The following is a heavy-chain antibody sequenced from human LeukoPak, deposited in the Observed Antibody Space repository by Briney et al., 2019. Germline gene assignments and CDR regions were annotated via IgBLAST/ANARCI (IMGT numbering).Heavy chain of an antibody. J-gene: IGHJ4*02. D-gene: IGHD6-13*01. CDR3: ARDVVAAAGTWDY. CDR2: IYTSGST. V-gene: IGHV4-4*07. Sequence: SETLSLTCTVSGDSISSFYWTSIRQPAEKGLEWIGSIYTSGSTNYNPSLKSRVTMSVDTSKNQFSLKLSSVTAADTAVYYCARDVVAAAGTWDYWGQGTLVTVSS. CDR1: GDSISSFY.